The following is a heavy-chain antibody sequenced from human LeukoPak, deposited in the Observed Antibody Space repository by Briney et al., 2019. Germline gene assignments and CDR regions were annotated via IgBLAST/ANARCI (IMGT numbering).Heavy chain of an antibody. Sequence: GGSVKVSCKASGGTFSSYAISWVRQAPGQGLEWMGGIIPIFGTANYAQKFQGRVTITADESTSTAYMELSSLRSEDTAVYYCARGIDGYNYRSPLDYWGQGTLVTVSS. J-gene: IGHJ4*02. CDR3: ARGIDGYNYRSPLDY. V-gene: IGHV1-69*01. CDR2: IIPIFGTA. D-gene: IGHD5-24*01. CDR1: GGTFSSYA.